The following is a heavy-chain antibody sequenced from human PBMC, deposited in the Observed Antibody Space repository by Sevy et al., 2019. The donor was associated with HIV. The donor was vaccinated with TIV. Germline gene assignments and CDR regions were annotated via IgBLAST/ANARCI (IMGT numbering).Heavy chain of an antibody. CDR2: IYYSGST. CDR1: GGSISSGGYY. J-gene: IGHJ4*02. CDR3: ARFLHVGMIVRYFDY. V-gene: IGHV4-31*03. D-gene: IGHD3-22*01. Sequence: SETLSLTCTVSGGSISSGGYYWSWIRQHPGKGLEWIGYIYYSGSTYYNPSLQSRVTISVDTSKNQFSLKLSSVTAADTAVYYCARFLHVGMIVRYFDYWGQGTLVTVSS.